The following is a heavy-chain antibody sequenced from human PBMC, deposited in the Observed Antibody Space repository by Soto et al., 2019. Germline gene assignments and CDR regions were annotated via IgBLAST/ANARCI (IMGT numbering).Heavy chain of an antibody. CDR2: FGPEDGET. V-gene: IGHV1-24*01. D-gene: IGHD4-17*01. J-gene: IGHJ3*02. CDR1: GYTLTELS. Sequence: GASVKVSCKDSGYTLTELSMHWVRQAHGKGLERMGGFGPEDGETIYAQKFRGRVTVTEDTSTDTAYMDLSSLRSEDTAVYYCAVSPVTQYLALDIWGQGTMVTVSS. CDR3: AVSPVTQYLALDI.